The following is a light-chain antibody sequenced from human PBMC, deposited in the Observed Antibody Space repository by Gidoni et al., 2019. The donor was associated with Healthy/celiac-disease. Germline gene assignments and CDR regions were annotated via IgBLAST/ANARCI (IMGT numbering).Light chain of an antibody. CDR3: AAWDDSLNGVV. Sequence: QSVLTQPPSASATPGQRVTIPCSGSSSNIGSNTVNWYQQLPGTAPKLLIYSNNQRPSVVPDRFSGSKSGTSASLAISGLQSEDEADYYCAAWDDSLNGVVFGGGTKLTVL. J-gene: IGLJ2*01. CDR1: SSNIGSNT. V-gene: IGLV1-44*01. CDR2: SNN.